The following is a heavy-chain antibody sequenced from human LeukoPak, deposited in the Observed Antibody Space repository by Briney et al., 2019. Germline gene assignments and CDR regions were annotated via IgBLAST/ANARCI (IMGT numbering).Heavy chain of an antibody. D-gene: IGHD5-18*01. CDR2: IKPDGSEK. CDR1: GFTFSSYW. CDR3: ARDLPDTRTPGIDY. J-gene: IGHJ4*02. Sequence: GGSLRLSCAASGFTFSSYWMSWVRQAPGQGLEWVANIKPDGSEKYYVDSVKGRFTSSRDNAKNSLYLQMNILRAEDTAVYYCARDLPDTRTPGIDYWGQGTLVTVSS. V-gene: IGHV3-7*03.